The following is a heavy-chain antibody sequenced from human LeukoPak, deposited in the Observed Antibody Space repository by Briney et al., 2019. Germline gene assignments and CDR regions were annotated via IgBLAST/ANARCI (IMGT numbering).Heavy chain of an antibody. V-gene: IGHV3-23*01. D-gene: IGHD6-13*01. Sequence: GGPLRPSCAASGFTFSTYAMSWVRQAPGKGLEWVSAISGSGTSTYYADSVKGRFTISRDNSKNTLYLQMNSLRAEDTAVYYCAKGGSTWYYFQHWGQGTLVTVSS. CDR2: ISGSGTST. J-gene: IGHJ1*01. CDR1: GFTFSTYA. CDR3: AKGGSTWYYFQH.